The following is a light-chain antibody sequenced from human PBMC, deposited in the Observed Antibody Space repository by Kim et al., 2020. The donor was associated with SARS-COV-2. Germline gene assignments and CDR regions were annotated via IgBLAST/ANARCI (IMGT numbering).Light chain of an antibody. CDR3: EAWDDSLNGPV. CDR2: TYN. J-gene: IGLJ3*02. V-gene: IGLV1-44*01. Sequence: GQRVSISCSGGSSNIGRFPVNWYQRLPGAAPKLLIDTYNVRPSGVPDRFSGSKSGTTASLVIRGLQSEDETDYYCEAWDDSLNGPVFGGGTKVTVL. CDR1: SSNIGRFP.